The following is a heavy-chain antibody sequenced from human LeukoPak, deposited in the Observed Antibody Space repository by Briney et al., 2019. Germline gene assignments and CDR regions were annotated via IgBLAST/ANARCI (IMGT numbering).Heavy chain of an antibody. V-gene: IGHV3-7*01. CDR3: ARHDVTIFGVVIGKGYDAFDI. D-gene: IGHD3-3*01. J-gene: IGHJ3*02. CDR2: IKQDGTEK. CDR1: GFTFTTYW. Sequence: PGGSLRLSCAASGFTFTTYWMSWVRQAPGKGLEWVANIKQDGTEKYYVDSVKGRFTISRDNSKNTLYLQMNSLRAEDTAVYYCARHDVTIFGVVIGKGYDAFDIWGQGTMVTVSS.